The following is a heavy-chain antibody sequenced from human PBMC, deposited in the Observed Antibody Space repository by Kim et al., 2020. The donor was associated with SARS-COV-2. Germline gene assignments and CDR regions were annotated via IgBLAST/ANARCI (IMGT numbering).Heavy chain of an antibody. CDR3: ARLRGTGTTRSQSYRYYMDV. J-gene: IGHJ6*03. CDR1: GFSLSTSGMW. D-gene: IGHD1-7*01. V-gene: IGHV2-70*11. Sequence: SGPTLVNPTQTLTLTCTFSGFSLSTSGMWVSWIRQSPGKALEWRARIDWDDDRYYNTSLKTRLTISKDTSKNQVVLIMTNMDPVDTATYYCARLRGTGTTRSQSYRYYMDVWGKGTMVTVSS. CDR2: IDWDDDR.